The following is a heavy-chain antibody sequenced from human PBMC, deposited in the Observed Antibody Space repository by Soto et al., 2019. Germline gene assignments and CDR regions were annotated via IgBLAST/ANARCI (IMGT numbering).Heavy chain of an antibody. CDR1: GFTFSSYT. V-gene: IGHV3-48*02. CDR2: ISSSSTTI. J-gene: IGHJ5*02. Sequence: GGSLRLSCAASGFTFSSYTMNWVRQAPGKGLEWVSYISSSSTTIYYADSVKGRFTISRDNAKNSLYLQMNSLRDEDTAVYYCARDWDFYCSTTSCYGWGPFDPWGQGTLVTVSS. D-gene: IGHD2-2*01. CDR3: ARDWDFYCSTTSCYGWGPFDP.